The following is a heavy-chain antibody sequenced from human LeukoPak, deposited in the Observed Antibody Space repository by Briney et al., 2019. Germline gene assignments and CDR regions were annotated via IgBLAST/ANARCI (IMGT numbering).Heavy chain of an antibody. CDR2: IYHSGST. CDR1: GGSISSYY. Sequence: SETLSLTCTVSGGSISSYYWTWIRQPPGKALEWIGTIYHSGSTDDNPSLKSRVTMSVDTSKNQFSLKLTPVTAADTAVYYCARHAQRKFFDYWGQGTLVTVSS. D-gene: IGHD1-1*01. J-gene: IGHJ4*02. V-gene: IGHV4-59*08. CDR3: ARHAQRKFFDY.